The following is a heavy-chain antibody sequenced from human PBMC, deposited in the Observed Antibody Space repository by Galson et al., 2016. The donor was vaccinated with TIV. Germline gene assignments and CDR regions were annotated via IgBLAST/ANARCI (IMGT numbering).Heavy chain of an antibody. CDR2: ISGSGATT. CDR3: AKAAGSGSSWRFDY. CDR1: GFTFSSYA. Sequence: SLRLSCAASGFTFSSYAMNWVRQAPGKGLEWVSAISGSGATTYYADSVKGRFTISRDNSKNTLYLQMKSLRAEDTALYSCAKAAGSGSSWRFDYWGQGTPVTGSS. V-gene: IGHV3-23*01. J-gene: IGHJ4*02. D-gene: IGHD6-13*01.